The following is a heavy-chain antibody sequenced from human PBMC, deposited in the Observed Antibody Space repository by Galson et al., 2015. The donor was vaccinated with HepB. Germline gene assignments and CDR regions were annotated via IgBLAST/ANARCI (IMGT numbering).Heavy chain of an antibody. V-gene: IGHV3-23*01. CDR2: ISGSGGST. J-gene: IGHJ5*02. Sequence: LRLSCAASGFTFSSYAMSWVRQAPGKGLEWVSAISGSGGSTYYADSVKGRFTISRDNSKNTLYLQMNSLRAEDTAVYYCAKDPGENYYGSGSPRDWFDPWGQGTLVTVSS. D-gene: IGHD3-10*01. CDR1: GFTFSSYA. CDR3: AKDPGENYYGSGSPRDWFDP.